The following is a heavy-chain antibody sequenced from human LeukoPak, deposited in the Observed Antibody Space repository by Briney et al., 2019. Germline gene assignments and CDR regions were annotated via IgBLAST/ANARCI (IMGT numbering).Heavy chain of an antibody. CDR3: AKANYSGSYYFDS. CDR1: GFTFSRSA. J-gene: IGHJ4*02. CDR2: FSASGGTT. D-gene: IGHD1-26*01. V-gene: IGHV3-23*01. Sequence: SGGSLRLSCAASGFTFSRSAMNWVRQAPGKGLEWVSSFSASGGTTYYADSVKGRFTISRDNSKNTLSVQMNSPRAEDTAVYYCAKANYSGSYYFDSWGQGTLVTVSS.